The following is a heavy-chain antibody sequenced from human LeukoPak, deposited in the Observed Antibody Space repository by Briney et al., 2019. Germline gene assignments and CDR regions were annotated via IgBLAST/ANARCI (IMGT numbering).Heavy chain of an antibody. CDR2: MFHSGDT. Sequence: SETLFLTCDVSGYSIRSGSYWGWIRQPPGKGLEWFGCMFHSGDTSHNPSLKSRVTISADTSKNQCPLKLTSVTAADTAVYYCAKVGAYGDYARHDYWGQGTLVTVSS. J-gene: IGHJ4*02. V-gene: IGHV4-38-2*01. CDR3: AKVGAYGDYARHDY. D-gene: IGHD4-17*01. CDR1: GYSIRSGSY.